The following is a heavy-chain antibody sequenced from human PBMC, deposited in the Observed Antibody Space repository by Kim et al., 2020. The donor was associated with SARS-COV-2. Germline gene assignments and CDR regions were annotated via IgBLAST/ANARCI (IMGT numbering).Heavy chain of an antibody. CDR2: IRWNSGSI. CDR3: AKDRNWNDQGVFDY. J-gene: IGHJ4*02. CDR1: GFTFDDYA. V-gene: IGHV3-9*01. D-gene: IGHD1-1*01. Sequence: GGSLRLSCAASGFTFDDYAMHWVRQAPGKGLEWVSGIRWNSGSIGYADSVKGRFTISRDNAKNSLYLQMNSLRAEDTALYYCAKDRNWNDQGVFDYWGQGTLVTVSS.